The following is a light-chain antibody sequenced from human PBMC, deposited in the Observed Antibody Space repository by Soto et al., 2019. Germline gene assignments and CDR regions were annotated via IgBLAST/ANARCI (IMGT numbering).Light chain of an antibody. CDR3: QQYNEWPIT. CDR1: QSLGSL. V-gene: IGKV3-15*01. J-gene: IGKJ5*01. CDR2: RAS. Sequence: EIVLTQSPATLSVSPGERATLSCRASQSLGSLLAWYQQKPGQAPRLLIYRASSRATGISGSFSGSGSGTEFTLTITSLQSEDFAVYYCQQYNEWPITFGQGTRLEIK.